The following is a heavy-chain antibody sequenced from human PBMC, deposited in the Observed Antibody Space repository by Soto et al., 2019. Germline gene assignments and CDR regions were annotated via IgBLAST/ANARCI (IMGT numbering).Heavy chain of an antibody. V-gene: IGHV3-30*18. CDR3: AKDADTPIRTTAHDSGGLDH. Sequence: QVQLVESGGGVVQPGRSLRLSCATSGFTFRFYDMHWVRQAPGKGLEWVAIISRDGNNKDYGDSVKGRFTISRDNSKNTLYLQMNSLGGEDTAVYYCAKDADTPIRTTAHDSGGLDHWVRGTLVTVSS. CDR2: ISRDGNNK. J-gene: IGHJ4*02. D-gene: IGHD4-4*01. CDR1: GFTFRFYD.